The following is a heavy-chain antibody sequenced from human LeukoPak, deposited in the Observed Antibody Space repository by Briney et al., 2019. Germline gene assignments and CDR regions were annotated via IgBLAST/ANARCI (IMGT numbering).Heavy chain of an antibody. V-gene: IGHV3-23*01. CDR3: AISYHFDY. CDR1: GFTLSSYE. Sequence: GGSLRLSCTVSGFTLSSYEMSWIRQAPGKGLEWVSSIDYDGGSGHYADSVKGRFTISRDNSKNTLYLQMNSLSADDTAVYYCAISYHFDYWGQGTQVTVSS. J-gene: IGHJ4*02. CDR2: IDYDGGSG.